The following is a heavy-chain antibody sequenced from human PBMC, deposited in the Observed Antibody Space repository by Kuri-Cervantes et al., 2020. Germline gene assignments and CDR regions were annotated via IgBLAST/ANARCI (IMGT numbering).Heavy chain of an antibody. CDR1: GYTFTSYA. Sequence: ASVKVSCKASGYTFTSYAMHWVRQAPGQRLEWMGWINAGNGNTKYSQKFQGRVTITRDTSISTAYMELSRLTSDDTAVYYCARTMVRGVIYSMYYWGQGNPGHRLL. CDR3: ARTMVRGVIYSMYY. CDR2: INAGNGNT. J-gene: IGHJ4*02. V-gene: IGHV1-3*01. D-gene: IGHD3-10*01.